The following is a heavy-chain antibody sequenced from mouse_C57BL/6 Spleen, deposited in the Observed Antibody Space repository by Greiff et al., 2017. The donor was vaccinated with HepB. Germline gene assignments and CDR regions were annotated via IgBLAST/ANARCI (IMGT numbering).Heavy chain of an antibody. Sequence: EVQRVESGPGLVKPSQSLSLTCSVTGYSITSGYYWNWIRQFPGNKLEWMGYISYDGSNNYNPSLKNRISITRDTSKNQFFLKLNSVTTEDTATYYCARAESPDYYAMDYWGQGTSVTVSS. J-gene: IGHJ4*01. V-gene: IGHV3-6*01. CDR3: ARAESPDYYAMDY. CDR1: GYSITSGYY. CDR2: ISYDGSN.